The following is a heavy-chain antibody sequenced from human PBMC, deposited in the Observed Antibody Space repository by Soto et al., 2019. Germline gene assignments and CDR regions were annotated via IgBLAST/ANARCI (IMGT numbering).Heavy chain of an antibody. CDR3: AEVARYGGAKFDD. J-gene: IGHJ4*02. D-gene: IGHD2-21*01. CDR1: GFTFSSYA. Sequence: GGSLRLSCAATGFTFSSYAMSWVRQAPGKGLEWVSAISGSGGSTYYAASVKGRFTISRDTTTHTLYLQMNSLRAEDTALYYCAEVARYGGAKFDDGGQGT. CDR2: ISGSGGST. V-gene: IGHV3-23*01.